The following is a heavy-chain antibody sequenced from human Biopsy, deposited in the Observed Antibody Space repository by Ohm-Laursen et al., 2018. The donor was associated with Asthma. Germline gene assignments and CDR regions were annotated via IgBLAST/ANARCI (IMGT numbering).Heavy chain of an antibody. CDR1: GYTFNSAG. CDR2: FSVYNGNT. CDR3: ARAVDYSHYYGIDV. V-gene: IGHV1-18*01. D-gene: IGHD3-10*01. J-gene: IGHJ6*02. Sequence: SVKVSCKISGYTFNSAGITWVRQAPGQWLVWMGLFSVYNGNTKVAQKLQDRVTMITDTSTSTAYMELRSLRSDDTSVYFCARAVDYSHYYGIDVWGQGTTVTVS.